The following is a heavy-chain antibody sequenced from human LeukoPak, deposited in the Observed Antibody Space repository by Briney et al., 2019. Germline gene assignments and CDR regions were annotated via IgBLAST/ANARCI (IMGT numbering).Heavy chain of an antibody. Sequence: SETLSLTCAVYGGSFSGYYWSWIRQPPGKGLEWIGEINHSGSTNYNPSLKSRVTISVDTSKNQFSLKLSSVTAADTAVYYCARKYYYDSSGYYYHWFDPWGQGTLVTVSS. D-gene: IGHD3-22*01. J-gene: IGHJ5*02. CDR3: ARKYYYDSSGYYYHWFDP. CDR2: INHSGST. CDR1: GGSFSGYY. V-gene: IGHV4-34*01.